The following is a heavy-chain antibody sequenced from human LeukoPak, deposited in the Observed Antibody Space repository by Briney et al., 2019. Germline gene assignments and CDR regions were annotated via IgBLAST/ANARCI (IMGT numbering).Heavy chain of an antibody. CDR2: IYTSGST. CDR1: GGSISSGSYY. Sequence: SETLSLTCTVSGGSISSGSYYWSWIRQPAGKGLEWIGRIYTSGSTNYNPSLKSRVTISVDTSKNQFSLKLSSVTAADTAVYCCARDRGYYYDSSGYWAFDYWGQGTLVTVSS. D-gene: IGHD3-22*01. CDR3: ARDRGYYYDSSGYWAFDY. V-gene: IGHV4-61*02. J-gene: IGHJ4*02.